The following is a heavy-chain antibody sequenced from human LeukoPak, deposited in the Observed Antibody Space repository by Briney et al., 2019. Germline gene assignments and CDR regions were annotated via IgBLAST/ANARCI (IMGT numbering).Heavy chain of an antibody. J-gene: IGHJ6*03. CDR3: ATDGASRDYYYYYMDV. Sequence: ASVQVSCKVSGYTLTELSMHWVRQAPGKGLEWMGGFDPEDGETIYAQKFQGRVTMTEDTSTDTAYMELSSLRSEDTAVYYCATDGASRDYYYYYMDVWGKGTTVTVSS. CDR2: FDPEDGET. D-gene: IGHD3-16*01. V-gene: IGHV1-24*01. CDR1: GYTLTELS.